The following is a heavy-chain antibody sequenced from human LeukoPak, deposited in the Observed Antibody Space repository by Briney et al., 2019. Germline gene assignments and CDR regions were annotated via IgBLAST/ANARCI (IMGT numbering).Heavy chain of an antibody. D-gene: IGHD6-13*01. V-gene: IGHV1-46*01. Sequence: ASVKVSCKASGYTFTSYYMHWVRQAPGQGLEWMGIINPSGGSTSYAQKFQGRVTMTEDTSTDTAYMELSSLRSEDTAVYYCATLRIAAADYFDYWGQGTLVTVSS. CDR2: INPSGGST. CDR3: ATLRIAAADYFDY. J-gene: IGHJ4*02. CDR1: GYTFTSYY.